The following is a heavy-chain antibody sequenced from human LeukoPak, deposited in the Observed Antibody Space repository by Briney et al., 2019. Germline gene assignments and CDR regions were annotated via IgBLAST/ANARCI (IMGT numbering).Heavy chain of an antibody. CDR1: GFTVSNNY. V-gene: IGHV3-53*01. D-gene: IGHD4-17*01. J-gene: IGHJ5*02. CDR2: IHTSGDT. Sequence: GGSLRLSCAATGFTVSNNYMTWVRQAPGKGLEWASAIHTSGDTCYADSVKGRFTISRDTSKNTLYLQINSLRVEDTAVYYCIVFGDSNHWGQGTLVTVSS. CDR3: IVFGDSNH.